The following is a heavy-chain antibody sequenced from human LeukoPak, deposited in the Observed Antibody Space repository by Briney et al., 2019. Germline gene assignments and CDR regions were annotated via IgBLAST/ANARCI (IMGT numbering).Heavy chain of an antibody. J-gene: IGHJ4*02. D-gene: IGHD2-2*01. CDR2: VYPGDSDI. V-gene: IGHV5-51*01. CDR1: GYSFSAYW. CDR3: ARPLGTGEYGY. Sequence: GESLKISCKGSGYSFSAYWIGWVRQMPGKGLEWMGIVYPGDSDIRYNPSFKGLATISADKSINTAYLQWSSLTASDTAMYYCARPLGTGEYGYWGQGTLVTVSS.